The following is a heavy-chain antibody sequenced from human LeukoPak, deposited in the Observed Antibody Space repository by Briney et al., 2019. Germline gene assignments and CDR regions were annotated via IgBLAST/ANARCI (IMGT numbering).Heavy chain of an antibody. D-gene: IGHD2-21*02. J-gene: IGHJ5*02. CDR3: ARRAPGYQNIVVGTGQDSWFDP. Sequence: PSETLSLTCAVYGGSFSGYYWSWIRQPPGKGLEWIGEINHSGSTNYNPALKSRDTISVDTSKNQLPLKLSSVTAADTAVYYCARRAPGYQNIVVGTGQDSWFDPWGQGTLVTVSS. CDR1: GGSFSGYY. CDR2: INHSGST. V-gene: IGHV4-34*01.